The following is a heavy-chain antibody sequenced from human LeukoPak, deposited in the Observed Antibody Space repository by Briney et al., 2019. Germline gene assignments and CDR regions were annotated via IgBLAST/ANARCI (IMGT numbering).Heavy chain of an antibody. CDR2: ISGSGDNM. CDR3: ARGLPAPKGLGIEY. D-gene: IGHD2-2*01. V-gene: IGHV3-23*01. J-gene: IGHJ4*02. CDR1: KFTFSNYA. Sequence: QTGGSLRLSCLASKFTFSNYAMTWVRQAPGKGLEWVSSISGSGDNMDYADSVKGRFTISRDNSENTLYLQMNSLRGEDTAVYYCARGLPAPKGLGIEYWGQGTLVTVSS.